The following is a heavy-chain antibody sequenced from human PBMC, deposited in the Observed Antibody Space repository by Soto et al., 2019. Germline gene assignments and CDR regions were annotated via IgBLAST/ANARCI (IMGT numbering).Heavy chain of an antibody. Sequence: ASVKVSCKASGGTFSSYAISWVRQAPGQGLEWMGGIIPILGIANYAQKFQGRVTITADKSTSTAYMELSSLRSEDTAVYYCARVSTTVTTYYFDYWGQGTLVTVSS. V-gene: IGHV1-69*10. CDR2: IIPILGIA. D-gene: IGHD4-17*01. CDR3: ARVSTTVTTYYFDY. CDR1: GGTFSSYA. J-gene: IGHJ4*02.